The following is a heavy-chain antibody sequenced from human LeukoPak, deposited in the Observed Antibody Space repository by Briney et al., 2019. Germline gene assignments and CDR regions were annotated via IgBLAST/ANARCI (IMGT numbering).Heavy chain of an antibody. V-gene: IGHV4-39*01. J-gene: IGHJ4*02. D-gene: IGHD3-3*01. Sequence: SETLSLTCTVSGGSISSSSYYWGRLRHPPGKGLEWIARIYYSESTYYNPSLKSPLTISAATSKHQFSLKLSSVTAADTAVYYCARQVNDFWSGYSRTVDYWGQGTLVTVSS. CDR3: ARQVNDFWSGYSRTVDY. CDR2: IYYSEST. CDR1: GGSISSSSYY.